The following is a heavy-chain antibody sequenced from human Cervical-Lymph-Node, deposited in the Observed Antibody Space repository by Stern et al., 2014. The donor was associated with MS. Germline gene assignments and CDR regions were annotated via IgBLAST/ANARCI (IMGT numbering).Heavy chain of an antibody. CDR3: ARDPRRRDGYNFDY. V-gene: IGHV3-11*01. CDR2: ISITVTTM. Sequence: QVQLVESGGGLVKPGGSLRLSCETSGFTFSDFYMNWIRQAPGQGLEWVSYISITVTTMYYAESVQIRFTISRDNAKNSLYLHLNSLRAEDMAVYYWARDPRRRDGYNFDYWGQGALVTVSS. CDR1: GFTFSDFY. J-gene: IGHJ4*02. D-gene: IGHD5-24*01.